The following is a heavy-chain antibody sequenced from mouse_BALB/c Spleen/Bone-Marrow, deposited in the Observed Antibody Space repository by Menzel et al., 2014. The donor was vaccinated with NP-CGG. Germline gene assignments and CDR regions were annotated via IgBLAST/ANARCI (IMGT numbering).Heavy chain of an antibody. CDR2: ISSGGSYT. V-gene: IGHV5-9-3*01. CDR3: ARHIPTVVAGY. J-gene: IGHJ2*01. D-gene: IGHD1-1*01. CDR1: GFTFSSYA. Sequence: EVKLVESGGGLVKPGGSLKLPCAASGFTFSSYAMSWVRQTPEKRLEWVATISSGGSYTYYPDSVKGRFTISRDNAKNTLYLQMSSLRSEGTAMYYCARHIPTVVAGYWGQGTPLPVSS.